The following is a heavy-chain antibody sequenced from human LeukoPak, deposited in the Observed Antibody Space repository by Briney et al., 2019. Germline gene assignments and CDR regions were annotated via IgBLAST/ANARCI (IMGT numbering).Heavy chain of an antibody. CDR1: GFTFSNYG. CDR2: NSGSST. Sequence: GGSLRLSCAASGFTFSNYGMSWVRQAPGKGLEWVSSNSGSSTYYADSAKGRFTISRDSSKNTVYLQMNSLRAEDTALYYCAKVRYCSGGSCYSWFDPWGQGTLVTVSS. D-gene: IGHD2-15*01. CDR3: AKVRYCSGGSCYSWFDP. V-gene: IGHV3-23*01. J-gene: IGHJ5*02.